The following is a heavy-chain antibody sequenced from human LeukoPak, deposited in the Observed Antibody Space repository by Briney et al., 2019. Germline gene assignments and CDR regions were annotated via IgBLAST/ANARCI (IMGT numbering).Heavy chain of an antibody. CDR1: GFTFSSYA. CDR2: ISYDGSNK. J-gene: IGHJ6*03. Sequence: GGSLRLSCAASGFTFSSYAMHWVRQAPGKGLEWVAFISYDGSNKYYADSVKGRFSISRDNSKNTLYLQMNSLRAEDTAVYYCAKEYAGSHYYYYYMDVWGKGTTVTVSS. V-gene: IGHV3-30*18. CDR3: AKEYAGSHYYYYYMDV.